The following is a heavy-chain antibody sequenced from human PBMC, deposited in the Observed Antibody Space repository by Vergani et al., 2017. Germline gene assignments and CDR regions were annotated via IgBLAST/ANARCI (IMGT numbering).Heavy chain of an antibody. D-gene: IGHD3-9*01. CDR2: IRSKANSYAT. CDR1: GFTFSSYA. V-gene: IGHV3-73*01. CDR3: TSSLRYFDWLLV. Sequence: EVQLVESGGGLVQPGGSLRLSCAASGFTFSSYAMHWVRQASGKGLEWVGRIRSKANSYATAYAASVKGRFTISRDDSKNTAYLQMNSLKTEDTAVYYCTSSLRYFDWLLVWGQGTLVTVSS. J-gene: IGHJ4*02.